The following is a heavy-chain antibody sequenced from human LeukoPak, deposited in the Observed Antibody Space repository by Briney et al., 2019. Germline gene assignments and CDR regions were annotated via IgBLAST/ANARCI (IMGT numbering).Heavy chain of an antibody. CDR2: MNPNSGNT. J-gene: IGHJ6*03. D-gene: IGHD5-18*01. CDR3: ARGRVQLWSYYYYYMDV. Sequence: ASVKVSCKASGYTFTSYDINWVRQATGQGLEWMGWMNPNSGNTGYAQKFQGRVTITRNTSISTAYMELSSLRSEDTAVHYCARGRVQLWSYYYYYMDVWGKGTTVTVSS. V-gene: IGHV1-8*03. CDR1: GYTFTSYD.